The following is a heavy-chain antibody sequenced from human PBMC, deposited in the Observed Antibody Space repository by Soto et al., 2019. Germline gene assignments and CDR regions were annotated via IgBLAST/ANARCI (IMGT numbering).Heavy chain of an antibody. J-gene: IGHJ3*02. V-gene: IGHV4-59*01. CDR2: IYYSGST. CDR3: AREELRAFDI. Sequence: SETLSLTCTVSGGSISSYYWSWIRQPPGKGLEWIGDIYYSGSTNYNPSLKSRVTISVDTSKNQFSQKLSSVTAADTVVYYCAREELRAFDIWGQGTMVTVSS. D-gene: IGHD1-7*01. CDR1: GGSISSYY.